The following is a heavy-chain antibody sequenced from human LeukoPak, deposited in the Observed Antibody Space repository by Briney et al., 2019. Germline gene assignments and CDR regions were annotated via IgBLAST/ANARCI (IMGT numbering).Heavy chain of an antibody. D-gene: IGHD3-16*01. J-gene: IGHJ6*04. CDR1: GGTFSIYA. V-gene: IGHV1-69*06. CDR2: IIPIFGTA. Sequence: SVKVSCKASGGTFSIYASSCVRQAPEQGREWRGGIIPIFGTANYAQNLRGRDTITADNSTSTPYMELSSLRSGDKAVYYCAPAPGGGWGSGYGMDVWGKGTTVTVSS. CDR3: APAPGGGWGSGYGMDV.